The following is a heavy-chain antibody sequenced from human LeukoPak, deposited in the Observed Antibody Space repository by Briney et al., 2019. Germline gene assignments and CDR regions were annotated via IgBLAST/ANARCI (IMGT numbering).Heavy chain of an antibody. CDR2: ITTSSSYI. CDR3: ARDLTATDY. Sequence: PGGSLRLSCAASGFIFSTYDMSWVRQAPGKGLEWVSSITTSSSYIYYADSVRGRFAISRDNAKNSLYLQMNSLRAEDTAVYYCARDLTATDYWGQGTLVTVSS. J-gene: IGHJ4*02. CDR1: GFIFSTYD. V-gene: IGHV3-21*01. D-gene: IGHD2-21*02.